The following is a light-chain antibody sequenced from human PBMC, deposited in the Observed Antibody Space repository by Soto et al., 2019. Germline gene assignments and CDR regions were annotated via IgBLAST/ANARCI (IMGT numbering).Light chain of an antibody. CDR1: QGISSY. V-gene: IGKV1-8*01. CDR3: QQYYSYPGT. CDR2: AAS. Sequence: AIRMTQSPSSLSASTGDRVTITCRASQGISSYLAWYQQKAGKAPKLLIYAASTLQSGVPSRFSGSGSGTDFTLTISCLQSEDFATYYCQQYYSYPGTFGPGTKVDIK. J-gene: IGKJ3*01.